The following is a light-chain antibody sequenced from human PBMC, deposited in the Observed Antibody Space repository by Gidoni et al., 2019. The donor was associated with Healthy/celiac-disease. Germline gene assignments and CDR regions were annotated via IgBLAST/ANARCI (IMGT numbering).Light chain of an antibody. CDR3: QQYGSSPLT. V-gene: IGKV3-20*01. CDR2: GAS. J-gene: IGKJ4*01. Sequence: EIVLTQSPGTLSLSPGERATLSCRASQSVSSSYLAWYQQNPGQAPRLLIYGASSRATGIPDSFSGSGSATDFTLTISRLEPEDFAVYYCQQYGSSPLTFGGGTKVEI. CDR1: QSVSSSY.